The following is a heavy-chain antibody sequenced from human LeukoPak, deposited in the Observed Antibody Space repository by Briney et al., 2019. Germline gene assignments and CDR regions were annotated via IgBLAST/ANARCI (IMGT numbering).Heavy chain of an antibody. CDR1: GYTFTSYG. J-gene: IGHJ6*02. D-gene: IGHD3-22*01. CDR2: ISAYNGNT. CDR3: ARDPPVQYYDSSGSYYYYGMDV. Sequence: ASVKVSCKASGYTFTSYGIGWVRQAPGQGLEWMGWISAYNGNTNYAQKLQGRVTMTTDTSTSTAYMELRSLRSDDTAVYYCARDPPVQYYDSSGSYYYYGMDVWGQGTTVTVSS. V-gene: IGHV1-18*01.